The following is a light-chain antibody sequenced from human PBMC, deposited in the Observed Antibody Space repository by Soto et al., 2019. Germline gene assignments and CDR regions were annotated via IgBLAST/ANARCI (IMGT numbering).Light chain of an antibody. V-gene: IGKV3-20*01. Sequence: EIVLTQSPGTLSLSPGGRATLSCRASQSVSGSYLAWYQQKPGQAPRLLIYGASSRATGIPDRFSGSGSGTDFTLTISRLEPEDFAVYYCQQYSSSPTYTFGQGTKLEIK. CDR1: QSVSGSY. J-gene: IGKJ2*01. CDR3: QQYSSSPTYT. CDR2: GAS.